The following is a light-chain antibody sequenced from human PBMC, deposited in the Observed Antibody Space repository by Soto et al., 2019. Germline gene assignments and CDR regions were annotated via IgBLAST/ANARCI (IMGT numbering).Light chain of an antibody. CDR1: QSVSGY. J-gene: IGKJ4*01. Sequence: EIVLTQSPDTLSLSPGERATLSCRASQSVSGYLGWYQQKPGQAPRLLIYDASNRAYGVPARFRGSGSGTNFTLTIASLEPDDFAMYYCQQRSNWPYLTFGGGTRV. CDR3: QQRSNWPYLT. V-gene: IGKV3-11*01. CDR2: DAS.